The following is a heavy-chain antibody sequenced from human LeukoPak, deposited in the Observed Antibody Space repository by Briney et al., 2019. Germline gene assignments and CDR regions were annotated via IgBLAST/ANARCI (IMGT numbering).Heavy chain of an antibody. Sequence: PGGSLRLSCVASVFTFGKYWMSWVRQAPGKGLEWVANIKLDGSEKNYVDSVKGRFTISRDNTKNSLYLQMNSLRAEDTAVFYCARDQYDTWSRRGNFDSWGQGTLVIVSS. J-gene: IGHJ4*02. CDR2: IKLDGSEK. CDR3: ARDQYDTWSRRGNFDS. V-gene: IGHV3-7*03. D-gene: IGHD3-3*01. CDR1: VFTFGKYW.